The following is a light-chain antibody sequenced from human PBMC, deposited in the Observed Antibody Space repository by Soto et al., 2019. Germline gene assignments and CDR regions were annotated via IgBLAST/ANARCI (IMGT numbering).Light chain of an antibody. Sequence: DIQMTQSPSSLSASVGDRATISCRSSQHISTYLNWYQHKPGKAPKLLVYAASTLQSGVPSLFSGSASGTDFRLTISSLQPEDFATYYCQQSSTIPRTFGQGTKVDLK. CDR1: QHISTY. J-gene: IGKJ1*01. CDR3: QQSSTIPRT. V-gene: IGKV1-39*01. CDR2: AAS.